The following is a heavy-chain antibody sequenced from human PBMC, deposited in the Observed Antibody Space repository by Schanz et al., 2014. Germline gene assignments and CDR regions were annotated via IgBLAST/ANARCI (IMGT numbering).Heavy chain of an antibody. CDR1: GITFSSYS. J-gene: IGHJ4*02. D-gene: IGHD1-1*01. CDR2: ITNNSYTV. CDR3: ARDRRNADLDY. V-gene: IGHV3-48*01. Sequence: EVHLVESGGGLVQPGGSLRLSCAASGITFSSYSINWVRQAPGQGLEWISYITNNSYTVYYADSVKGRFTISRDNAKNSLYLQMNDQRAEDSSLYYCARDRRNADLDYWGQGTLVTVSS.